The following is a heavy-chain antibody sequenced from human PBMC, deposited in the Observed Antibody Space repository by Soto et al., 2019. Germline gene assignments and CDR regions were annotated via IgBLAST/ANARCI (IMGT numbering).Heavy chain of an antibody. CDR3: ARDWGGGVGKRPYGMDV. V-gene: IGHV4-59*01. Sequence: PSETLSLPGPVSGGSISSYYWSWIRQPPGKGLEWIGYIYYSGSTNYNPSLKSRVTISVDTSKNQFSLKLSSVTAADTAVYYCARDWGGGVGKRPYGMDVWGQGTTVTVSS. CDR1: GGSISSYY. J-gene: IGHJ6*02. CDR2: IYYSGST. D-gene: IGHD3-16*01.